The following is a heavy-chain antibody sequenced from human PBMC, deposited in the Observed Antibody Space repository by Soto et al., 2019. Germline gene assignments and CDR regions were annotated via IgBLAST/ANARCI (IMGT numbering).Heavy chain of an antibody. CDR2: ISSSSSTI. CDR1: GFTFSSYS. CDR3: AKARQYYDSSDYYYGMDV. D-gene: IGHD3-22*01. Sequence: EVQLVESGGGLVQPGGSLRLSCAASGFTFSSYSMNWVRQGPGKGLEWLSYISSSSSTIYYADSVKGRFTISRDNAKNSLDLQMNSLRAEDTAVYYCAKARQYYDSSDYYYGMDVWGQGTTASVS. J-gene: IGHJ6*02. V-gene: IGHV3-48*01.